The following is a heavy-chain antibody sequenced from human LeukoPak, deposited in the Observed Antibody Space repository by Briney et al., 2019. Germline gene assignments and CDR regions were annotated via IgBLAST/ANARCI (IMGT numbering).Heavy chain of an antibody. Sequence: GGSLRLSCAASGFTFSSYGMHWVRQAPGKGLEWVAVISYDGSNKYYADSVKGRFTISRDNSKNTLYLQMNSLRAEDTAVYYCAKSRDRGFPIPIDYWGQGTLVTVSS. CDR3: AKSRDRGFPIPIDY. J-gene: IGHJ4*02. CDR2: ISYDGSNK. D-gene: IGHD1-26*01. V-gene: IGHV3-30*18. CDR1: GFTFSSYG.